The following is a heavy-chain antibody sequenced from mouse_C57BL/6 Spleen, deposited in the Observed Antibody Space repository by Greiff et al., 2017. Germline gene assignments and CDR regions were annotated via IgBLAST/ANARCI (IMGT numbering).Heavy chain of an antibody. Sequence: DVKLVESEGGLVQPGSSMKLSCTASGFTFSDYYMAWVRQVPEKGLEWVANINYDGSSTYYLDSLKSRFIISRDNAKNILYLQMSSLKSEDTATYYCARDYYGSDWYFDVWGTGTTVTVSS. D-gene: IGHD1-1*01. V-gene: IGHV5-16*01. J-gene: IGHJ1*03. CDR3: ARDYYGSDWYFDV. CDR1: GFTFSDYY. CDR2: INYDGSST.